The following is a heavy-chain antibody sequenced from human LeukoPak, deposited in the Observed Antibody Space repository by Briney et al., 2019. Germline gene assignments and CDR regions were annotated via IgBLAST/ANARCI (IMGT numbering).Heavy chain of an antibody. Sequence: PGGSLRLSCTASGFTFGDYAMSWFRQAPGKGLLWVARINSDGSGTTYADSVKGRVTISRDNAKNTLYLQMNSLRDEDTAVYYCAKGGTTVVDYWGQGTLVTVSS. CDR2: INSDGSGT. V-gene: IGHV3-74*01. D-gene: IGHD4-23*01. J-gene: IGHJ4*02. CDR3: AKGGTTVVDY. CDR1: GFTFGDYA.